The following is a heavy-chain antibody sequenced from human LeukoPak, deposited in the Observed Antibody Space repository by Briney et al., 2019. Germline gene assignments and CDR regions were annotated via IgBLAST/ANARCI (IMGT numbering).Heavy chain of an antibody. J-gene: IGHJ4*02. CDR3: AKVEKVAGRYYFDY. V-gene: IGHV3-23*01. D-gene: IGHD6-19*01. CDR1: GFTFSSYA. CDR2: ISGSGGST. Sequence: AGGSLRLSCAASGFTFSSYAMSWVRQAPGKGLEWVSAISGSGGSTYYADSVKGRFTISRDNSKNTQYLQMNSLRAEDTAVYYCAKVEKVAGRYYFDYWGQGTLVTVSS.